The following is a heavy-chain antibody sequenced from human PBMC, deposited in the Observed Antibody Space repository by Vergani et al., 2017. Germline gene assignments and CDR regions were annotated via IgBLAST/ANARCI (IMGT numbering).Heavy chain of an antibody. V-gene: IGHV1-69*02. Sequence: QVQLVQSGAEVKKPGSSVKVSCKASGGTFSSYTISWVRQAPGQGLEWMGRIIPILGIANYAQKFQGRVTITADKSTSTAYMELSSLRSEDTAVYYCAAVWYSSGGGDYWGQGTLVTVSS. J-gene: IGHJ4*02. D-gene: IGHD6-19*01. CDR2: IIPILGIA. CDR1: GGTFSSYT. CDR3: AAVWYSSGGGDY.